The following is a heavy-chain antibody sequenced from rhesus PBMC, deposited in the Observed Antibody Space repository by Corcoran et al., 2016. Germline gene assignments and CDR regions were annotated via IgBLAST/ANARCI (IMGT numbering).Heavy chain of an antibody. D-gene: IGHD1-14*01. CDR1: GDSISGDKW. CDR2: INGTTEST. V-gene: IGHV4-65*01. CDR3: ARHTPGGGGRTVRFDV. Sequence: QVQLQESGPGLVKPSETLSLTCAVFGDSISGDKWLSWIRQPPGKGLEWIGYINGTTESTHYNPSLRSRVTLSTDTAKSQFSLSLSSLSAADTAVYFCARHTPGGGGRTVRFDVWGPGILVTVSS. J-gene: IGHJ5-1*01.